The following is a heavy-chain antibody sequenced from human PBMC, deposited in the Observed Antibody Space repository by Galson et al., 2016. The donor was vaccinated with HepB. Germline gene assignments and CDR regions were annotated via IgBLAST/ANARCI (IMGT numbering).Heavy chain of an antibody. J-gene: IGHJ4*02. CDR1: GFTFSTYS. CDR3: VRDQGRTFDY. CDR2: ISSSRSTM. V-gene: IGHV3-48*02. Sequence: SLRLSCAASGFTFSTYSMNWVRQAPGKGLEWISYISSSRSTMYYADSVEGRFTISRDNARNSLYLQMNSLRHEDTAVFYCVRDQGRTFDYWGQGTLVIVSS.